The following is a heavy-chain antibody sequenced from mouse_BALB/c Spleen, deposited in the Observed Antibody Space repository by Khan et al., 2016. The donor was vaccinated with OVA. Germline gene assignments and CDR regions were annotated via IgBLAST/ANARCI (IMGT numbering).Heavy chain of an antibody. D-gene: IGHD3-1*01. CDR1: GYTFTSYW. J-gene: IGHJ3*01. CDR2: IYPGTGST. Sequence: QVQLKQSGAELVRPGASVKLSCKTSGYTFTSYWIHWVKQRSGQGLEWIARIYPGTGSTNYNEKFKGKATLTADKSSSNAYMQLSSLKSEDSAVYFCARASDNSGSWFAYWGQGTLVTVSA. CDR3: ARASDNSGSWFAY. V-gene: IGHV1-76*01.